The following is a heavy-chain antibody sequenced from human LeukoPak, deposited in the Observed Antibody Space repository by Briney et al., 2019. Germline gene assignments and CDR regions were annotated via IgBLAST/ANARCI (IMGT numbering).Heavy chain of an antibody. Sequence: SVKVSCKASGGTFSSYAISWVRQAPGQGLEWMGGIIPIFGTANYAQKFPGRVTITADKSTSTTYVELSSLRSEDTAVYYCARIPPYGSGSYSYYGMDVWGKGTTVTVSS. J-gene: IGHJ6*04. D-gene: IGHD3-10*01. CDR2: IIPIFGTA. CDR1: GGTFSSYA. CDR3: ARIPPYGSGSYSYYGMDV. V-gene: IGHV1-69*06.